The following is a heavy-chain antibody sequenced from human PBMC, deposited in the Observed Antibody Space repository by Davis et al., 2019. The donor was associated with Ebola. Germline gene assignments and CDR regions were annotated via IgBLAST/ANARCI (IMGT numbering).Heavy chain of an antibody. CDR1: GFTFSSYA. Sequence: GESLKISCAASGFTFSSYAMSWVRQAPGTGLEWVSAISGSGGSTYYADSVKGRFTISRDNAKNKLYLQMNSLRAEDTAVYYCATGGSSDYWGQGTLVTVSS. D-gene: IGHD2-2*01. CDR2: ISGSGGST. CDR3: ATGGSSDY. J-gene: IGHJ4*02. V-gene: IGHV3-23*01.